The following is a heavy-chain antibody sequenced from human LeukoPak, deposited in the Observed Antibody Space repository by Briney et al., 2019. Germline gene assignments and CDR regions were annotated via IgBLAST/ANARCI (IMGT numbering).Heavy chain of an antibody. CDR3: ARTYYDFWSGLQYYYYYYMDV. Sequence: ASVKVSCKASGYTFTSYGISWVRQAPGQGLEWMGWISAYNGNTNYAQKLLGRVTMTTDTSTSTAYMELRSLRSDDTAVYYCARTYYDFWSGLQYYYYYYMDVWGKGTTVTVSS. V-gene: IGHV1-18*01. J-gene: IGHJ6*03. D-gene: IGHD3-3*01. CDR2: ISAYNGNT. CDR1: GYTFTSYG.